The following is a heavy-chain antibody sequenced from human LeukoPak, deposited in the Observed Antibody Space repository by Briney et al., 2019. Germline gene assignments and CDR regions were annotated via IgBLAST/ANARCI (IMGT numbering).Heavy chain of an antibody. Sequence: SETLSLTCTVSGGSISSYYWSWIRQPPGKGLEWIGYIYYSGSTNYNPSLKSRVTISVDTSKNQFSLKLSSVTAADTAVYYCARASGPFDYWGQGTLVTVSS. D-gene: IGHD3-3*01. CDR3: ARASGPFDY. CDR2: IYYSGST. CDR1: GGSISSYY. J-gene: IGHJ4*02. V-gene: IGHV4-59*08.